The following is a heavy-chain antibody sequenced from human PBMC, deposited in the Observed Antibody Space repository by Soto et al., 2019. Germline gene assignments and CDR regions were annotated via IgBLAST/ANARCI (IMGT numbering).Heavy chain of an antibody. V-gene: IGHV1-69*01. CDR3: ARAAYSYGTAYLSYYYGMDV. CDR1: GGTFSTYA. D-gene: IGHD5-18*01. Sequence: QVQLVQSGAEVKKPGASVKVSCKASGGTFSTYAISWVRQAPGQGLEWGGGIIPIFGTANYAQKFQGRVTITADESTSTAYMELSSLGSEATAVYYWARAAYSYGTAYLSYYYGMDVWGQGTTVTVSS. J-gene: IGHJ6*02. CDR2: IIPIFGTA.